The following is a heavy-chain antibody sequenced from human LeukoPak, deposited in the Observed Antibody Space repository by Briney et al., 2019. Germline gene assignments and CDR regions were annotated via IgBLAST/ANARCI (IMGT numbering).Heavy chain of an antibody. D-gene: IGHD5-18*01. CDR1: GFTFSSYW. Sequence: GGSLRLSCAASGFTFSSYWMHWVRQAPGKGLVWLSRINSDGSSTSYADAVKGRFTISRDNAKNTLYLQMNTLRVEDTAVYYCARWPTTDAGYSYGYPFDYWGQGTLVTVSS. V-gene: IGHV3-74*01. CDR3: ARWPTTDAGYSYGYPFDY. CDR2: INSDGSST. J-gene: IGHJ4*02.